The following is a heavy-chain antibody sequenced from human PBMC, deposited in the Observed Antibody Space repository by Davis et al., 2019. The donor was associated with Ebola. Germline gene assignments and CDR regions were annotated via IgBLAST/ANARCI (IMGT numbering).Heavy chain of an antibody. CDR3: ARGGGYSGYD. CDR1: GYAFTVYY. CDR2: INPYSGDT. V-gene: IGHV1-2*06. Sequence: ASVKVSCKASGYAFTVYYMHWVRQAPGQGLEWMGRINPYSGDTNYAQKFQGRVTITADESTSTAYMELSSLRSEDTAVYYCARGGGYSGYDWGQGTLVTVSS. J-gene: IGHJ4*02. D-gene: IGHD5-12*01.